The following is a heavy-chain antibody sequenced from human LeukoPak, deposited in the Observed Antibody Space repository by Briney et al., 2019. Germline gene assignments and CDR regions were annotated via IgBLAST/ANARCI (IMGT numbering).Heavy chain of an antibody. J-gene: IGHJ4*02. CDR2: ISSTSSYT. D-gene: IGHD5-18*01. Sequence: GGSLRLSCAASGFTFSDYYMSWIRQAPGKGLEWVSYISSTSSYTNYADSVKGRFTISRDNDKNSLYLQMNSLRAEDTAVYYCARSNGGVIQLPDYWGQESLVTVSS. CDR3: ARSNGGVIQLPDY. CDR1: GFTFSDYY. V-gene: IGHV3-11*03.